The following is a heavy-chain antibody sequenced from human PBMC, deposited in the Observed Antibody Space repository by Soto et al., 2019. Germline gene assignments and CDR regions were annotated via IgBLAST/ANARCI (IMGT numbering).Heavy chain of an antibody. CDR1: GVPFSSYY. V-gene: IGHV3-33*01. CDR3: ARDPLLEWPNDAFDI. Sequence: GGSLSLSCAASGVPFSSYYMHWVRQAPGKGLEWVAVIWYDGSNKYYADSVKGRFTISRDNSKNTLYLQMNSLRAEDTAVYYCARDPLLEWPNDAFDIWGQGTMVTV. J-gene: IGHJ3*02. CDR2: IWYDGSNK. D-gene: IGHD3-10*01.